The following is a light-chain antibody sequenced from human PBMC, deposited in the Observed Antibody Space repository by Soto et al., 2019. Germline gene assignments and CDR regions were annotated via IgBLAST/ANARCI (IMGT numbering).Light chain of an antibody. CDR1: QSVDSSY. J-gene: IGKJ2*01. CDR3: QRYGASSFT. Sequence: PGERATLSCRASQSVDSSYLSWYQHTPGQAPRLLIYATSSRATGIPDRFSGSGSGTDFTLTISRLEPEDFAVYYCQRYGASSFTFGQGTNLEIK. V-gene: IGKV3-20*01. CDR2: ATS.